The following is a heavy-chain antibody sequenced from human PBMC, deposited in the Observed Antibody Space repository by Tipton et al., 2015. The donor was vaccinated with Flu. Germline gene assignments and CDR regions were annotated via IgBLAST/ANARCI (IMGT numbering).Heavy chain of an antibody. J-gene: IGHJ6*04. CDR2: ISSNGGST. Sequence: SLRLSCSASGFTFSSYAMHWVRQAPGKGLEYVSAISSNGGSTYYADSVKGRFTISRDNSKNTLYLQMSSLRAEDTAVYYCVKDRITMVRGVTRRCVWGKGTTVTVSS. V-gene: IGHV3-64D*06. CDR1: GFTFSSYA. D-gene: IGHD3-10*01. CDR3: VKDRITMVRGVTRRCV.